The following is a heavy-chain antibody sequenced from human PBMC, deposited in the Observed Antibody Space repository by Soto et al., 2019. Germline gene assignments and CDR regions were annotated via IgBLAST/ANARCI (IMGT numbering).Heavy chain of an antibody. CDR3: ARMNVDSYPHYYAMDV. CDR2: IFSDAER. D-gene: IGHD1-1*01. J-gene: IGHJ6*02. Sequence: SGPTLVNPTETLTLTCTISGFSLSNGRMGVSWTRQSPGKALEWLAHIFSDAERSYSTSMQSRLTISTDTSGTQVVLTMTNMAPVDTGTYYCARMNVDSYPHYYAMDVWGQGTTATV. V-gene: IGHV2-26*03. CDR1: GFSLSNGRMG.